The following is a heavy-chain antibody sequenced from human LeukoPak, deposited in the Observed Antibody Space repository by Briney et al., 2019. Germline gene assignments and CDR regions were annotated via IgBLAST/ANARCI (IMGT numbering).Heavy chain of an antibody. Sequence: GASVKVSCKASGYTFTSYGISWVRQAPGQGLEWMGIINPSGGSTSYAQKFQGRVTMTRDTSTSTVYMELSSLRSEDTAVYYCARDGIANWGSPTGYDAFDIWGQGTMVTVSS. CDR3: ARDGIANWGSPTGYDAFDI. J-gene: IGHJ3*02. CDR2: INPSGGST. CDR1: GYTFTSYG. V-gene: IGHV1-46*01. D-gene: IGHD7-27*01.